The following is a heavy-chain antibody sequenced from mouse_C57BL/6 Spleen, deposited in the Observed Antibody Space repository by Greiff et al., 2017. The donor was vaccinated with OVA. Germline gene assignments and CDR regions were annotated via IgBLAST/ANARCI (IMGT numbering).Heavy chain of an antibody. D-gene: IGHD2-1*01. CDR2: IWTGGGT. Sequence: QVQLKESGPGLVAPSQSLSITCTVSGFSLTSYAISWVRKPPGKGLEWLGVIWTGGGTNYNSALKSRLSISKDNSKSQVFLKMNSLQTDDTARYYCARMDLLEYYYAMDYWGQGTSVTVSS. CDR1: GFSLTSYA. V-gene: IGHV2-9-1*01. J-gene: IGHJ4*01. CDR3: ARMDLLEYYYAMDY.